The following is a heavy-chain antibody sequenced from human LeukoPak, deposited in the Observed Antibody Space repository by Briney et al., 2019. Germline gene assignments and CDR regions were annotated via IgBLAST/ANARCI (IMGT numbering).Heavy chain of an antibody. D-gene: IGHD6-19*01. CDR2: IIPIFGTA. Sequence: SVKVSCTASGGTFSSYAISWVRQAPGQGLEWMGGIIPIFGTANYAQKFQGRVTITADKSTSTAYMELSSLRSEDTAVYYCARESSGWFKYNWFDPWGQGTLVTVSS. J-gene: IGHJ5*02. CDR3: ARESSGWFKYNWFDP. V-gene: IGHV1-69*06. CDR1: GGTFSSYA.